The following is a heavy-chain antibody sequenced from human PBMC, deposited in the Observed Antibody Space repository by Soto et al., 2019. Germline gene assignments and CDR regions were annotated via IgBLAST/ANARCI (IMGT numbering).Heavy chain of an antibody. CDR3: ARVRSDSSSWYGSYYYYGMDV. CDR2: IYYSGGT. V-gene: IGHV4-59*01. CDR1: GGSISSYY. D-gene: IGHD6-13*01. J-gene: IGHJ6*02. Sequence: SRTLSLTCTVSGGSISSYYWSWIRQPPGKGLEWIGYIYYSGGTNYNPSLKSRVTISVDTSKNQFSLKLSSVTAADTAVYYCARVRSDSSSWYGSYYYYGMDVWGQGTTVTVSS.